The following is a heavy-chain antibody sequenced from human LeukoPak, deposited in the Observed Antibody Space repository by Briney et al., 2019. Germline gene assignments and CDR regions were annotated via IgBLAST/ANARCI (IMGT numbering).Heavy chain of an antibody. J-gene: IGHJ4*02. CDR2: IYWDDDK. V-gene: IGHV2-5*02. CDR1: GFSLSTSGVG. Sequence: SGPTLVNPTQTLTLTCTFSGFSLSTSGVGVGWIRQPPGKALEWPALIYWDDDKGYSPALTSRLTINKDNSKTQGVLTNTNINPVDTATYYCAHIALSSSGLFDYWGQGTLVTVSS. CDR3: AHIALSSSGLFDY. D-gene: IGHD6-13*01.